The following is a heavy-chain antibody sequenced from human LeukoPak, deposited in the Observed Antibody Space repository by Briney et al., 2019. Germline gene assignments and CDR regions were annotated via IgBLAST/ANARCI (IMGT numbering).Heavy chain of an antibody. CDR2: IDWDDDK. J-gene: IGHJ4*02. CDR1: GFSLSTSGMC. D-gene: IGHD3-22*01. CDR3: ARIHYYDSSGYYPLFDY. V-gene: IGHV2-70*01. Sequence: SGPALVNPTQTLTLTCTFSGFSLSTSGMCVSWIRQPPGKALEWLALIDWDDDKYYSTSLKTRLTISKDTSKNQVVLTMTNMDPVDTATYYCARIHYYDSSGYYPLFDYWGQGTLVTVSS.